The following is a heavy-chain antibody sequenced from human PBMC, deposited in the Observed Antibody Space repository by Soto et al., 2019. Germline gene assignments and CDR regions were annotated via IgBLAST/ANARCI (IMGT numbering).Heavy chain of an antibody. Sequence: ASVKVSCKVSGYTLTELSMHWVRQAPGKGLEWMGGFDPEDGETIYAQKFQGRVTMTEDTSTDTAYMELSSLRSEDTAVYYCATEGGNSWKFDYWGQGTLVTVSS. CDR3: ATEGGNSWKFDY. CDR2: FDPEDGET. V-gene: IGHV1-24*01. D-gene: IGHD6-13*01. J-gene: IGHJ4*02. CDR1: GYTLTELS.